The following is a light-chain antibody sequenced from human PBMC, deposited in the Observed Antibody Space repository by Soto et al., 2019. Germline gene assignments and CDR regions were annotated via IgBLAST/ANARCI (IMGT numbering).Light chain of an antibody. CDR1: QGVSGY. CDR2: AAS. Sequence: DIQLTQSPSLLSASVGDRVTITCRASQGVSGYLAWYQQKPGKAPKLLMYAASTLESGVPSRFSGSGSGTEFTLTISSLQAEDFATYYCQQLKSYPITFGQGTRLEIK. J-gene: IGKJ5*01. V-gene: IGKV1-9*01. CDR3: QQLKSYPIT.